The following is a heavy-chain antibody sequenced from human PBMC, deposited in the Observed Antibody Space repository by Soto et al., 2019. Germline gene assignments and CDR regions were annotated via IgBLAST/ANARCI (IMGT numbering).Heavy chain of an antibody. CDR2: IKSKTDGGTT. V-gene: IGHV3-15*07. Sequence: GGSLRLSCAASGFTFSNAWMNWVRQAPGKGLEWVGRIKSKTDGGTTDYAAPVKGEFTISRDDSKNKLYLQMNSLKTEDTAVYYCTTVNRTSSSGRWWYYYGMDVWGQGTTVTVSS. J-gene: IGHJ6*02. D-gene: IGHD6-6*01. CDR3: TTVNRTSSSGRWWYYYGMDV. CDR1: GFTFSNAW.